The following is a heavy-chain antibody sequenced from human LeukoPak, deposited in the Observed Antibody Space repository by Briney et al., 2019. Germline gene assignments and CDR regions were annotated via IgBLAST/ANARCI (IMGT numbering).Heavy chain of an antibody. CDR1: GGSISSGDYS. J-gene: IGHJ4*02. V-gene: IGHV4-30-4*01. CDR3: ARGSDYYDSSGYPLDY. Sequence: SETLSLTCTVSGGSISSGDYSWSWIRQPPGKGLEWIGYIYYSGSTYYNPSLKSRVTISVDTSKNQFSLKLSSVTAADTAVYYCARGSDYYDSSGYPLDYWGQGTLVTVSS. D-gene: IGHD3-22*01. CDR2: IYYSGST.